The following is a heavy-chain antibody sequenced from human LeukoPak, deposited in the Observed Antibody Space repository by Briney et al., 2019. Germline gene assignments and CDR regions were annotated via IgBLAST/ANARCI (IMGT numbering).Heavy chain of an antibody. J-gene: IGHJ4*02. Sequence: GESLKISCKGSGYSFTSYWIGWVRQMPGKGLEWMGIIYPDDSDTRYSPSFQGQVTISADKSITTAYLQWSSVKASDTAMYCCARHERSGNYFDYWGQGTLVTVS. CDR1: GYSFTSYW. CDR2: IYPDDSDT. V-gene: IGHV5-51*01. D-gene: IGHD1-26*01. CDR3: ARHERSGNYFDY.